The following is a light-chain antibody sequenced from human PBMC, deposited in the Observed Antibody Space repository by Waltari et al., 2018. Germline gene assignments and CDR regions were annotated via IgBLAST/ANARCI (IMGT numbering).Light chain of an antibody. J-gene: IGLJ3*02. V-gene: IGLV1-40*01. CDR2: GNT. Sequence: QSVLTQPPSMSGAPGQKVTIPCTGGSSNFGAGYDVHWYQQFPGAAPKLLIFGNTNRASGVPGRFSGSKSGTSASLAIAELQSEDEAVYYCQSFDSSLSASVFGGGTKLTVL. CDR1: SSNFGAGYD. CDR3: QSFDSSLSASV.